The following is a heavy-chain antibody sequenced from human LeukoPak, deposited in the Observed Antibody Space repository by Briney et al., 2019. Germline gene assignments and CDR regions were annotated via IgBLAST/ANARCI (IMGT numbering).Heavy chain of an antibody. CDR1: GYTFTSNG. V-gene: IGHV1-18*01. CDR2: IGAYNCNT. J-gene: IGHJ4*02. Sequence: GASVKLSCNASGYTFTSNGISWVRQAPGQGLEWMGWIGAYNCNTNYAQKLQGRVTMTTDTSTSTGYVELRRLRSDVTAVYYCAGVPAARGHWGQGTRVTVSS. CDR3: AGVPAARGH. D-gene: IGHD2-2*01.